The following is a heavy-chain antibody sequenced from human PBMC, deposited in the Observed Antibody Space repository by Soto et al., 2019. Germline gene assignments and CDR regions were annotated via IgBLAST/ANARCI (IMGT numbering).Heavy chain of an antibody. J-gene: IGHJ4*02. Sequence: GPLRLSCAAAEVTICTYAMSCVSKDPGKGLEWVSTIDNSGGITYYADSVKGRFTISRDNSKNTLYLQMNSLRAEDTAVYYCAKGGYNYGFLFDCWGQGTLVTVSS. D-gene: IGHD5-18*01. CDR3: AKGGYNYGFLFDC. CDR2: IDNSGGIT. CDR1: EVTICTYA. V-gene: IGHV3-23*05.